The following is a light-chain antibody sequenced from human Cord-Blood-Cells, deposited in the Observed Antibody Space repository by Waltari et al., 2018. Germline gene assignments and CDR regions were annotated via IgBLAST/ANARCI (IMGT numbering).Light chain of an antibody. CDR1: SSDVGGYNY. CDR2: DVS. Sequence: QSALTQPASVSGSPGPSITISCTGTSSDVGGYNYVSWYQQHPGKAPKLIIYDVSNRPSGVSNRFSGSKSGNTASLSISWLQAEDEAVYYCSSYTSSSTWVFGGGTKLTVL. J-gene: IGLJ3*02. V-gene: IGLV2-14*01. CDR3: SSYTSSSTWV.